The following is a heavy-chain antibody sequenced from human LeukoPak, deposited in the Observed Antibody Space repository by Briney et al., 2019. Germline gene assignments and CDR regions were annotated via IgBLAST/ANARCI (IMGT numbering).Heavy chain of an antibody. CDR3: VERHSSWVDAFDI. D-gene: IGHD6-13*01. V-gene: IGHV1-69*04. J-gene: IGHJ3*02. CDR2: IIPIPGIA. Sequence: SVKVSCKASGGTFSSYAISWVRQAPGQGLEWMGRIIPIPGIANYAQKFQGRVTITADKSTSTAYMELGSLRSEDTAVYYCVERHSSWVDAFDIWGQGTMVTVSS. CDR1: GGTFSSYA.